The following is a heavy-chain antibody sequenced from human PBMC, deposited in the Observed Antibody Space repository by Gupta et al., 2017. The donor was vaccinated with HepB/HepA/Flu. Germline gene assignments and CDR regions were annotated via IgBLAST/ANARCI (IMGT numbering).Heavy chain of an antibody. Sequence: QITLKESGPTLVEPTQTLTLTCTFSGFSLTPFGVAVGWIRQPPGKALEWLGVIYWDDDTRYNPSLKTRLTITKDSSQDSVVLRMTNMDPVDTATYFCAYSGDVGFTGGACPPNWFDPWGQGILVIVSS. CDR2: IYWDDDT. J-gene: IGHJ5*02. CDR1: GFSLTPFGVA. D-gene: IGHD2-21*02. V-gene: IGHV2-5*02. CDR3: AYSGDVGFTGGACPPNWFDP.